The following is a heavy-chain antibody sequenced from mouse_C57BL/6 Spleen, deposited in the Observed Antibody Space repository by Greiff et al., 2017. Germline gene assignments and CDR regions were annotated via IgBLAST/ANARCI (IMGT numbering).Heavy chain of an antibody. CDR2: ISDGGSYT. J-gene: IGHJ4*01. CDR3: ARDHNLYYAMDY. V-gene: IGHV5-4*01. CDR1: GFTFSSYA. D-gene: IGHD1-3*01. Sequence: EVKVVESGGGLVKPGGSLKLSCAASGFTFSSYAMSWVRQTPEKRLEWVATISDGGSYTYYPDNVKGRFTISRDNAKNNLYLQMSHLKSEDTAMYYCARDHNLYYAMDYWGQGTSVTVSS.